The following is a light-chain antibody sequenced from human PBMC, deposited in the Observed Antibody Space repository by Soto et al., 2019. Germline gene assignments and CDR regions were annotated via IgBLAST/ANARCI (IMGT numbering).Light chain of an antibody. Sequence: SYELTQSTSVSVAPEKTATITCGGNNIGNKRVHWYRQKPGQAPVLLISYDSDRPSGIPERFSGSNSGNTATLTISRVEAGDEADYYCQVWDIMTDNYVFGSGTKLTAL. CDR3: QVWDIMTDNYV. CDR2: YDS. CDR1: NIGNKR. V-gene: IGLV3-21*04. J-gene: IGLJ1*01.